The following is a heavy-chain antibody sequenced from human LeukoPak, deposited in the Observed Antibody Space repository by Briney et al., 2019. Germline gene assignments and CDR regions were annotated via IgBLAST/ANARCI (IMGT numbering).Heavy chain of an antibody. J-gene: IGHJ5*02. D-gene: IGHD2-15*01. CDR3: AKDRALYCSGGSCYSEWFDP. V-gene: IGHV3-23*01. Sequence: PGGSLRLSCAASGFTFSSYAMSWVRQAPGKGLEWLSAISGSGGSTYYADSVKGRFTISRDNSKNTLYLQMNSLRAEDTAVYYCAKDRALYCSGGSCYSEWFDPWGQGTLVTVSS. CDR1: GFTFSSYA. CDR2: ISGSGGST.